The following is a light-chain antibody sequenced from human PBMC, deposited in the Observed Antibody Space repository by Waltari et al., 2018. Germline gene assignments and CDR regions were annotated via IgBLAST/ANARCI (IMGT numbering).Light chain of an antibody. CDR1: QSVSRS. CDR3: QHYVRLPAT. Sequence: IVLTQSPGTLPLSPGDRATLSCRASQSVSRSLAWYQQKPGQDPKLLIYGASTRATGIPDRFTGSGSGTDFSLTISSLEPEDFAIYFCQHYVRLPATFGQGTKVEIK. V-gene: IGKV3-20*01. J-gene: IGKJ1*01. CDR2: GAS.